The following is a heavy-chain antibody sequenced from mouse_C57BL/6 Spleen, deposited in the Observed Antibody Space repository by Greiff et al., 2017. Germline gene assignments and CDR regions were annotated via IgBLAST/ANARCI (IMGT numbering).Heavy chain of an antibody. V-gene: IGHV14-2*01. J-gene: IGHJ4*01. Sequence: VQLQQSGAELVKPGASVKLSCTASGFNIKDYYMHWVKQRTEQGREWIGRIDPEDGETKYAPKFQSKATITADTSSNTAYLQLSSLTSEDTAVYYCARRAYYYGSSYDYYAMDYWGQGTSVTVSS. CDR1: GFNIKDYY. CDR3: ARRAYYYGSSYDYYAMDY. CDR2: IDPEDGET. D-gene: IGHD1-1*01.